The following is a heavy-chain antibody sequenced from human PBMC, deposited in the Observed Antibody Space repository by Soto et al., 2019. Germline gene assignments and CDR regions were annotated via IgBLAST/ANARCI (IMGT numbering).Heavy chain of an antibody. J-gene: IGHJ4*02. D-gene: IGHD3-10*01. CDR1: GFTFSNYA. CDR3: AKLSSEFVDY. V-gene: IGHV3-23*01. CDR2: ISSSGSGT. Sequence: GGSLRLSCAASGFTFSNYAMSWVRQAPGKGLEWVSGISSSGSGTYHADSVKGRFTVSRDNSKNTLYLQMNSLRAEDTAVYYCAKLSSEFVDYWGQGTLVTV.